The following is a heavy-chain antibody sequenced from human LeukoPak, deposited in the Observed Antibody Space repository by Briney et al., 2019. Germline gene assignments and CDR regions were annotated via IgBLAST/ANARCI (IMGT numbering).Heavy chain of an antibody. CDR3: ARHVVAYDYGDY. D-gene: IGHD4-17*01. CDR1: GASISSSTYY. V-gene: IGHV4-39*01. Sequence: SETLSLTCIVSGASISSSTYYWGRTRQPPGKGLEWIGSIYYTGSTYYNPSLKSRVTISVDTSENQFSLRLSSVTAADTAVYYCARHVVAYDYGDYWGQGTLVTVSS. CDR2: IYYTGST. J-gene: IGHJ4*02.